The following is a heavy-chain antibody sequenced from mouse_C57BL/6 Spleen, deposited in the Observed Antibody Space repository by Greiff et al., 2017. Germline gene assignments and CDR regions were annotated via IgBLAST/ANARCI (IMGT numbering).Heavy chain of an antibody. V-gene: IGHV2-6-1*01. CDR2: IWSDGST. Sequence: QVQLQESGPGLVAPSQSLSITCTVSGFSLTSYGVHWVRQPPGKGLEWLVVIWSDGSTTYNSALKSRLSISKDNSKSQVFLKMNSLQTNDTAMYYCARQGGNYVFYYAMDYWGQGTSATVSS. CDR1: GFSLTSYG. D-gene: IGHD2-1*01. J-gene: IGHJ4*01. CDR3: ARQGGNYVFYYAMDY.